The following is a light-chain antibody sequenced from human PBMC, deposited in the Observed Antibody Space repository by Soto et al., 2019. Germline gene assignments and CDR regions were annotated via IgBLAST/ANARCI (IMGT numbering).Light chain of an antibody. V-gene: IGKV3D-20*02. CDR3: QQRSNWQGAT. Sequence: EIVLTQSPGTLSMSPGERATLSCRASQSLTNNYLAWFQQKPGQAPRLLIYGASNRPTDIPDRFSGSGSGTDFSLTISRLEPEDFAVYYCQQRSNWQGATFGGGTKVDIK. CDR1: QSLTNNY. CDR2: GAS. J-gene: IGKJ4*01.